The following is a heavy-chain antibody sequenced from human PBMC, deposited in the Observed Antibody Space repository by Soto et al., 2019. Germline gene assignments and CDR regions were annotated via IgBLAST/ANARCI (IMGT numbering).Heavy chain of an antibody. V-gene: IGHV3-30-3*01. D-gene: IGHD4-17*01. Sequence: GGSLRFSCAASGFTFSSYAMHWVRQAPGKGLEWVAVISYDGSNKYYADSVKGRFTISRDNSKNTLYLQMNSLRAEDTAVYYCATASDYGDHPYWGQGTLVTVSS. CDR1: GFTFSSYA. CDR3: ATASDYGDHPY. CDR2: ISYDGSNK. J-gene: IGHJ4*02.